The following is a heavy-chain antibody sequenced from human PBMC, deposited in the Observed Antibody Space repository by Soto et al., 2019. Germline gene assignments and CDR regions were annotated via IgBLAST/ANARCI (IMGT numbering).Heavy chain of an antibody. D-gene: IGHD6-6*01. CDR2: INPKSGGA. Sequence: GASVKVSCKASGYSFTDYHIHWVRQAPGQGLEWLGRINPKSGGASTAQKFQGRVTFTTDTSTSTAYMELRSLISDDTAVYFCARERYVASRHSHYDSWGQGTQVTVSS. J-gene: IGHJ4*02. CDR1: GYSFTDYH. CDR3: ARERYVASRHSHYDS. V-gene: IGHV1-2*06.